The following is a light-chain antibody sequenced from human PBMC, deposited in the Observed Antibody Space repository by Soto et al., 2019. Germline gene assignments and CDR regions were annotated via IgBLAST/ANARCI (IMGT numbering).Light chain of an antibody. CDR2: AAS. CDR1: QDIGND. CDR3: LQVFNFPRA. V-gene: IGKV1-6*02. J-gene: IGKJ1*01. Sequence: ALQMTQSPSSLAGSVGDRLTITCRASQDIGNDLGWYQQKPGKAPKLLIYAASSLQSGVSSRFSGSGSGTEFTLTISSLQPEDFGTYYCLQVFNFPRAFGQGTKVDIK.